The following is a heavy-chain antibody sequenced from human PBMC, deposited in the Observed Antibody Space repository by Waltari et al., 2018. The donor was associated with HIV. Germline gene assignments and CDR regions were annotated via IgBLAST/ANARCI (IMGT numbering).Heavy chain of an antibody. D-gene: IGHD6-13*01. CDR1: GYTFTSYG. CDR2: ISAYNGNT. V-gene: IGHV1-18*01. Sequence: QVQLVQSGAEVKKPGASVKVSCKASGYTFTSYGISWVRQAPGQGLEWMGWISAYNGNTNYAQKLQGRVTMTTDTSTSTAYMELRSLRSDDTAVYYCARDAGFGAAGTGYYYYYGMDVWGQGTTVTVSS. J-gene: IGHJ6*02. CDR3: ARDAGFGAAGTGYYYYYGMDV.